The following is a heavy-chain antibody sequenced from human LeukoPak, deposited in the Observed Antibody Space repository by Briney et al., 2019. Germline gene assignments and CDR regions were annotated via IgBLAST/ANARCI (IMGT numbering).Heavy chain of an antibody. CDR1: GYTFTSYG. CDR2: MNLNSGNT. D-gene: IGHD4-17*01. J-gene: IGHJ4*02. Sequence: ASVKVSCNASGYTFTSYGIYWVRQATGQGLEWMGWMNLNSGNTGYAQKFQDRVAMTRNNSISTAYMELSSLRSEDTAVYYCARGRLHDYGDYDNWGQGTLVTVSS. V-gene: IGHV1-8*01. CDR3: ARGRLHDYGDYDN.